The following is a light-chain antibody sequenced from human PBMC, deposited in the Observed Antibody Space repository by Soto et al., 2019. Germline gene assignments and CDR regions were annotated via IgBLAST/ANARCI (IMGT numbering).Light chain of an antibody. V-gene: IGKV3-20*01. CDR1: QSVNSSY. Sequence: EIVLTQSPGTLSLSPGERATLSCRASQSVNSSYLAWYQQKPGQAPRLLIFGASSRATGIPDRFSGSGSGTDFTLTISRLEPEDFAVYYCQQYGSSPLTFGPGPKVDIK. CDR3: QQYGSSPLT. J-gene: IGKJ3*01. CDR2: GAS.